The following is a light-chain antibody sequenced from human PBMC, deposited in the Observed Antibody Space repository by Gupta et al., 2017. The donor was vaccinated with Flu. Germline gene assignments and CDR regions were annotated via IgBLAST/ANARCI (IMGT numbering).Light chain of an antibody. Sequence: DIVLPQSPDTLAVSLGERATINCKSSQSVLYSSHTKTYLTWYQQKPGQPPKLLIYWASTRDSGVPDRFSGSGSGTDFTLTISRLEAEDFAVYYCQQYCRSPYSFGRGTKMEIK. V-gene: IGKV4-1*01. CDR1: QSVLYSSHTKTY. J-gene: IGKJ2*03. CDR2: WAS. CDR3: QQYCRSPYS.